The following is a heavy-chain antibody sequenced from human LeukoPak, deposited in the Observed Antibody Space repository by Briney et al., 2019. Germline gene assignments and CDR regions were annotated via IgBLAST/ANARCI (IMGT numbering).Heavy chain of an antibody. J-gene: IGHJ6*03. CDR1: GGTFSSYA. Sequence: SVKVSCKASGGTFSSYAISWVRQAPGQGLEWMGGIIPIFGTANYAQKFQGRVTITADESTSTAYMELSSLRSEDTAVYYCARGGSCSGGSCYSPLTGGVYYYYYMDVWGKGTTVTVSS. D-gene: IGHD2-15*01. CDR2: IIPIFGTA. V-gene: IGHV1-69*13. CDR3: ARGGSCSGGSCYSPLTGGVYYYYYMDV.